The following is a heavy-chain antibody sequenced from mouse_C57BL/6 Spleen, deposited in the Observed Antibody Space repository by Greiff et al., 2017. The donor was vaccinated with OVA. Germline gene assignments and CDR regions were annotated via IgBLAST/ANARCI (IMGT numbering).Heavy chain of an antibody. J-gene: IGHJ2*01. V-gene: IGHV1-53*01. CDR3: ARGDSSGYQLDY. CDR2: INPSNGGT. CDR1: GYTFTSYW. D-gene: IGHD3-2*02. Sequence: VQLQQPGTELVKPGASVKLSCKASGYTFTSYWMHWVKQRPGQGLEWIGNINPSNGGTNCNEKFKSKATLTVDKSSSTAYMQLSSLTSEDSAVYYCARGDSSGYQLDYWGQGTTLTVSS.